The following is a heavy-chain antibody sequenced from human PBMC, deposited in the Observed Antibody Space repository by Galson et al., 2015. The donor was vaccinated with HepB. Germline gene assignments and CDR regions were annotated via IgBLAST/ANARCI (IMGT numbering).Heavy chain of an antibody. CDR1: GFTFSSYA. CDR3: ARDYYRRYGMDV. V-gene: IGHV3-30-3*01. Sequence: SLRLSCAASGFTFSSYAMHWVRQAPGKGLEWVAVISYDGSNKYYADSVKGRFTISRDNSKNTLYLQMNSLRAEDTAVYYCARDYYRRYGMDVWGQGTTVTVSS. CDR2: ISYDGSNK. J-gene: IGHJ6*02. D-gene: IGHD3-22*01.